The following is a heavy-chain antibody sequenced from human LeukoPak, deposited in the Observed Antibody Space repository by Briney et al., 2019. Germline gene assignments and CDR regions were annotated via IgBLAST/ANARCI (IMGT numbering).Heavy chain of an antibody. Sequence: NPSETLSLTCTVSGGSISSYYWSWIRQPPGKGLEWIGYIYYSGSTNYNSSLKSRVTISVDTSKNQFSLKLSSVTAADTAVYYCARSDVAVAGYYFDYWGQGTLVTVSS. CDR1: GGSISSYY. CDR2: IYYSGST. D-gene: IGHD6-19*01. J-gene: IGHJ4*02. V-gene: IGHV4-59*01. CDR3: ARSDVAVAGYYFDY.